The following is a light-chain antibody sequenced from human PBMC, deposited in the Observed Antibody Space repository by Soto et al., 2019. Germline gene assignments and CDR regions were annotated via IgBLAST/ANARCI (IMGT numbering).Light chain of an antibody. CDR1: SSNIGAGYD. CDR2: GTS. V-gene: IGLV1-40*01. J-gene: IGLJ2*01. Sequence: QSVLTQPPSVSGAPGQRVTISCTGSSSNIGAGYDVHWYQQLPGTAPKLLIYGTSNRPSGVPGRFSGSKSGTSASLAITGLQAEDEADYYCQSYDSSLSVVFGGGTKLTVL. CDR3: QSYDSSLSVV.